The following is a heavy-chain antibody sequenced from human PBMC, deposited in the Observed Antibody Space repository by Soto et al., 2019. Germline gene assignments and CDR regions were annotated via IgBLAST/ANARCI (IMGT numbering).Heavy chain of an antibody. D-gene: IGHD2-2*02. CDR3: ARPRSYCSSTSCYSYYGMDV. Sequence: HGESLKISCKGSGYSFTSYWIGWVRQMPGKGLEWMGIIYPGDSDTRYSPSFQGQVTISADKSISTAYLQWSSLKASDTAMYYCARPRSYCSSTSCYSYYGMDVWGQGTTVTVSS. V-gene: IGHV5-51*01. J-gene: IGHJ6*02. CDR1: GYSFTSYW. CDR2: IYPGDSDT.